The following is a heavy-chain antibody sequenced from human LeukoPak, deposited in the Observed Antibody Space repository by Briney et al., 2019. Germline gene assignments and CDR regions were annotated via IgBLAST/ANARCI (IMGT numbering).Heavy chain of an antibody. CDR1: GYTFTGYY. D-gene: IGHD3-10*01. Sequence: ASVKVSCKASGYTFTGYYIHWVRQAPGQGLEWMGWINPDSGGTNYAQKFQGRVTMTWDTSISTAYMELSRLRSDDTAIYYCARGRFYTSGSYYNRLDYWGQGTLSPSPQ. V-gene: IGHV1-2*02. J-gene: IGHJ4*02. CDR3: ARGRFYTSGSYYNRLDY. CDR2: INPDSGGT.